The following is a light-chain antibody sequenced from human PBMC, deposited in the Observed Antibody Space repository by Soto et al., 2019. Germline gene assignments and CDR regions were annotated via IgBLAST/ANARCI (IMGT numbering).Light chain of an antibody. CDR2: EVV. J-gene: IGLJ1*01. Sequence: QSVLTQPPSASGSPGQSGTISCTGSKSDIGIYDFVSWYQHHPGKAPRLIISEVVQRPSGVPDRFSGSKSGNTASLTVSGLQAADEDDYFCKSYAGSNTYVFGTGTKLTVL. V-gene: IGLV2-8*01. CDR3: KSYAGSNTYV. CDR1: KSDIGIYDF.